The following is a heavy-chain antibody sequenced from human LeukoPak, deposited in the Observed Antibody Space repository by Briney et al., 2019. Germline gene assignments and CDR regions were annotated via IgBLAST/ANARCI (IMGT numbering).Heavy chain of an antibody. V-gene: IGHV4-39*07. D-gene: IGHD3-16*01. J-gene: IGHJ4*02. CDR1: GGSISSSSYY. CDR2: IYYSGST. Sequence: PSETLSLTCTVSGGSISSSSYYWGWIRQPPGKGLEWIGSIYYSGSTYYNPSLKSRVTISVDTSKNQFSLKLSSVTAADTAVYYCAREGGSAIPLDYWGQGTLVTVSS. CDR3: AREGGSAIPLDY.